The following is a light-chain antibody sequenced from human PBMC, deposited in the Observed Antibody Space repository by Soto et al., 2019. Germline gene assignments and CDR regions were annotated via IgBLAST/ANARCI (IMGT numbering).Light chain of an antibody. CDR1: ESVDIY. J-gene: IGKJ4*01. CDR2: HAS. V-gene: IGKV3-11*01. CDR3: QQRRNWPPLT. Sequence: ETVLTQSPATLSLSPGERATLSCRASESVDIYLAWYQQKPGRAPRLLIYHASNRATGIPARFSGSGSGTDFTLTISSLEPEDSAVYYCQQRRNWPPLTFGGGTRVEIK.